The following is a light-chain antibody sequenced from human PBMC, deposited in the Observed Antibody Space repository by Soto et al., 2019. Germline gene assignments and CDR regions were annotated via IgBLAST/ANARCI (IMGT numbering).Light chain of an antibody. CDR3: SSYTITSTLVI. CDR1: SGYVGSYKY. CDR2: EVN. V-gene: IGLV2-14*01. Sequence: QSALTQPASVSGSPGQSISVSCTGSSGYVGSYKYVSWYQQHPGKAPKLIIYEVNKRPSGVSDRFSGSKSGNTASLTISGLQAEDDADYYCSSYTITSTLVIFGGGTQLTV. J-gene: IGLJ2*01.